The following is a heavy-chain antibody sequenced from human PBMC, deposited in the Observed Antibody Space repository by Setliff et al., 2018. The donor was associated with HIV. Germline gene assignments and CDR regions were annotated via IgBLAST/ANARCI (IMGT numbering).Heavy chain of an antibody. CDR1: GGSFSAYH. Sequence: SETLSLTCAVYGGSFSAYHWSWIRQTPGKGLEWLGEINHSGSTAYNLALESRVSMSIDTSKNQFSLKLTSVTAADTAIYYCARGRDYTGSWFRPFYLDSWGQGTLVTVSS. CDR3: ARGRDYTGSWFRPFYLDS. CDR2: INHSGST. J-gene: IGHJ4*02. V-gene: IGHV4-34*01. D-gene: IGHD3-3*01.